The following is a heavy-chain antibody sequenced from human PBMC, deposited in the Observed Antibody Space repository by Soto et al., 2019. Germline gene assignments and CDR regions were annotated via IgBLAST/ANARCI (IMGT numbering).Heavy chain of an antibody. D-gene: IGHD3-22*01. V-gene: IGHV1-69*06. CDR1: GGTFSSYA. CDR2: IIPIFGTA. CDR3: ASCDDSIGYYVCGDFDL. J-gene: IGHJ3*01. Sequence: QVQLVQSGAEVKKPGSSVKVSCKASGGTFSSYAISWVRQAPGQGLEWMGGIIPIFGTANYAQKFQGRVTITADKSTSTAYMELSSLRSEDTAVYYCASCDDSIGYYVCGDFDLWGQGTLVTVSS.